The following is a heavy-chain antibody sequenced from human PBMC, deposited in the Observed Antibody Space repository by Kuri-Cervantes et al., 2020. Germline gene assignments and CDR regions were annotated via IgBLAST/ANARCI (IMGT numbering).Heavy chain of an antibody. CDR3: AREFSGYYYVGSDAFDI. D-gene: IGHD3-22*01. CDR2: IKQDGSEK. J-gene: IGHJ3*02. CDR1: GFTFSSYW. V-gene: IGHV3-7*01. Sequence: GESLKISCAASGFTFSSYWMSWVRQAPGKGLEWVANIKQDGSEKYYVDSVKGRFTISRDNAKNSLYLQMNSLRAEDTAVYYCAREFSGYYYVGSDAFDIWGQGTMVTVSS.